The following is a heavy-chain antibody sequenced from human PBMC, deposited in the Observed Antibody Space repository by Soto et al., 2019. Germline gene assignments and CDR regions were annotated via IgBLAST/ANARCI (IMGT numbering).Heavy chain of an antibody. Sequence: GGSLRLSCAASGFTFSSYAMSWVRQAPGKGLEWVSAISGSGGSTYYADSVKGRFTISRDNSKNTLYLQMNSLRAEDTAVYYCAKLGEIVVVPAASFDYWGQGTLVTVSS. CDR1: GFTFSSYA. D-gene: IGHD2-2*01. J-gene: IGHJ4*02. CDR3: AKLGEIVVVPAASFDY. V-gene: IGHV3-23*01. CDR2: ISGSGGST.